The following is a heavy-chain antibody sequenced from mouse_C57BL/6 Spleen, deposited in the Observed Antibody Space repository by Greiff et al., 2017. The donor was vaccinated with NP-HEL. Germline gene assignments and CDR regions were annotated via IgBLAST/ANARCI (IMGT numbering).Heavy chain of an antibody. V-gene: IGHV1-18*01. CDR1: GYTFTDYN. J-gene: IGHJ3*01. D-gene: IGHD2-1*01. Sequence: VQLKQSGPELVKPGASVKIPCKASGYTFTDYNMDWVKQSHGKSLEWIGDINPNNGGTIYNQKFKGKATLTVDKSSSTAYMELRSLTSEDTAVYYCARRDGNYGRFAYWGQGTLVTVSA. CDR3: ARRDGNYGRFAY. CDR2: INPNNGGT.